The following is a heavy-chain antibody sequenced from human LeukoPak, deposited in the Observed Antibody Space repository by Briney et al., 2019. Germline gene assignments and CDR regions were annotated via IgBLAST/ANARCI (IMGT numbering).Heavy chain of an antibody. D-gene: IGHD4-17*01. J-gene: IGHJ4*02. CDR3: VRGAGPFGDYRDS. Sequence: PGGSLRLSCAASGFTFSSYGMHWVRQAPGKGLEWVAFIRYDGSNKYYADSVKGRFTISRDNVENSLYLDMSSLRVEDTAVYYCVRGAGPFGDYRDSWGQGTLVTVSS. V-gene: IGHV3-30*02. CDR2: IRYDGSNK. CDR1: GFTFSSYG.